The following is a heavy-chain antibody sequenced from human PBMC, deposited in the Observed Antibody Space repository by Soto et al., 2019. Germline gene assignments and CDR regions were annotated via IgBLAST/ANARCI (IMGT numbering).Heavy chain of an antibody. Sequence: QVQLVESGGGVVQPGRSLRLSCAASGFTLSSYAMHWVRQAPGKGLEWVAVISYDGTNKHYADSVKGRFTISRDNSKNTLYLQMNSLRAEDTAVYYWAGDWGGILAGGMDVWGQGTTVTVPS. D-gene: IGHD3-16*01. V-gene: IGHV3-30-3*01. J-gene: IGHJ6*02. CDR3: AGDWGGILAGGMDV. CDR2: ISYDGTNK. CDR1: GFTLSSYA.